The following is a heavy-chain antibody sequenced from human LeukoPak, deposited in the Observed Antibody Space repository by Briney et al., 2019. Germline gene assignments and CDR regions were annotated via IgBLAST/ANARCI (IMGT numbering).Heavy chain of an antibody. V-gene: IGHV1-8*01. CDR1: GYTFSSYD. CDR3: AKAERELPIDY. D-gene: IGHD1-26*01. J-gene: IGHJ4*02. Sequence: ASVKVSCKTSGYTFSSYDINWVRQATGQGLEWMGWVNPNSGNTGYAQNFQGRVTMTRNPSISTAYMELSSLRSEDTAVYYCAKAERELPIDYWGQGTLVTVSS. CDR2: VNPNSGNT.